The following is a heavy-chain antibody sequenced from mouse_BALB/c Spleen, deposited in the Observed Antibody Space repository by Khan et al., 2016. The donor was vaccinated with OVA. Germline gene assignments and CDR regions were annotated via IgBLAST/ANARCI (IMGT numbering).Heavy chain of an antibody. J-gene: IGHJ4*01. Sequence: QVQLKESGPGLVAPSQSLSITCTVSGFSLTTYGVNWVRQPPGQGLEWLGIICGDGSTNYHSALISRLSISKDNSKSQVFLKLNSLQTDDTATYYCAKDRGYYAMDYWGQGTSVTVSS. CDR3: AKDRGYYAMDY. CDR1: GFSLTTYG. CDR2: ICGDGST. V-gene: IGHV2-3*01.